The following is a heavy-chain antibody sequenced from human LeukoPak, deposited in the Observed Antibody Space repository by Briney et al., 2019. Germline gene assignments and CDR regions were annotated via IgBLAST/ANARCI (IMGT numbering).Heavy chain of an antibody. CDR1: GDSIIGYY. D-gene: IGHD6-13*01. V-gene: IGHV4-59*01. CDR3: AREYSSSTRVFDI. Sequence: PSETLSLTCTVSGDSIIGYYWSWIRQPPGKGLEWIGYIRYSGSANYNPSLKSRVTISVDKSKNQFSLKLNSVTAADTAVYYCAREYSSSTRVFDIWGQGTMVTVSS. CDR2: IRYSGSA. J-gene: IGHJ3*02.